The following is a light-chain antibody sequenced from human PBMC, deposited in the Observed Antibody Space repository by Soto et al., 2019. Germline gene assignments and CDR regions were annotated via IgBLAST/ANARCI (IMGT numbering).Light chain of an antibody. CDR1: SSNIGSNT. Sequence: QSVLTQPPSASGTPGQRVTISCSGSSSNIGSNTVNWYHQLPGTAPKLLIYSNNQRPSGVPDRFSGSKSGTSASLAISGLQSEDEADYYCAAWDDSLNGPRFGGGTKLTVL. CDR2: SNN. V-gene: IGLV1-44*01. J-gene: IGLJ3*02. CDR3: AAWDDSLNGPR.